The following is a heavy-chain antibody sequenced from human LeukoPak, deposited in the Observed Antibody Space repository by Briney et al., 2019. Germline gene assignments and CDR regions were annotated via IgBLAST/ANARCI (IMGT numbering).Heavy chain of an antibody. CDR1: GFSLSTSGMC. J-gene: IGHJ4*02. V-gene: IGHV2-70*11. Sequence: SGPTLVNPTQTLTLTCTFSGFSLSTSGMCVSWIRQPPGKTLEWLARIDWDDDKNYSTSLKTRLTISKDTSKNQVVLTMTNMDPVDTATYYCARIPDLRTSGHLDYWGQGTLVTVSS. CDR2: IDWDDDK. CDR3: ARIPDLRTSGHLDY. D-gene: IGHD1-14*01.